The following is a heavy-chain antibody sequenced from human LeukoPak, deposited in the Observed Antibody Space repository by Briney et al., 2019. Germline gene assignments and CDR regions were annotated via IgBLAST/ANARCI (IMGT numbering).Heavy chain of an antibody. CDR1: GFTFDDNA. D-gene: IGHD3-10*01. V-gene: IGHV3-9*01. J-gene: IGHJ6*02. CDR3: AKDLLDRGVSYYYYGMDV. CDR2: ISWNSGSI. Sequence: GGSLRLSCAASGFTFDDNAMHWVRQAPGKGLEWVSGISWNSGSIGYADSVKGRFTISRDNAKNSLYLQMNSLRAEDTALYYCAKDLLDRGVSYYYYGMDVWGQGTTVTVSS.